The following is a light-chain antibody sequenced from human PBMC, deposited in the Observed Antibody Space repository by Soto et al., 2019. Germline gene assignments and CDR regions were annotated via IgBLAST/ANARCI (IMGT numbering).Light chain of an antibody. V-gene: IGLV1-47*01. CDR2: RDN. J-gene: IGLJ2*01. CDR3: ATCDDDLSVL. CDR1: SSNIGRHD. Sequence: QSVLTQPPSASGTPGQRVTISCSGSSSNIGRHDVYWYQHLPGTAPKVLIYRDNQRPSGVPDRLSGSKSGTSASLAISGLQSQDEADYFCATCDDDLSVLFGGGTKLTVL.